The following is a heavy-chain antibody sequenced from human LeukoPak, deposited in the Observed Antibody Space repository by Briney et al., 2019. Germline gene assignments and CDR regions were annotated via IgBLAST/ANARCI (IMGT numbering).Heavy chain of an antibody. CDR1: GGSFSGYY. D-gene: IGHD6-13*01. Sequence: PSETLSLTCAVYGGSFSGYYWSWIRQPPGKGLEWIGEINHSGSTNYNPSLKSRVTISVDTSKNQFSLKLSSVTAADTAVYYCARVFGKQQLAVDYWGQGTLVTVSS. CDR3: ARVFGKQQLAVDY. CDR2: INHSGST. J-gene: IGHJ4*02. V-gene: IGHV4-34*01.